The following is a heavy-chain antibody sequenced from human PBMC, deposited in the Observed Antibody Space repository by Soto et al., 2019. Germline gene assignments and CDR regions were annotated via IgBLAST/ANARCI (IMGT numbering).Heavy chain of an antibody. D-gene: IGHD5-18*01. CDR2: VSGSGGSI. CDR3: TRGAGKRVDTACNCFDP. J-gene: IGHJ5*02. CDR1: GFTFSSHA. V-gene: IGHV3-23*01. Sequence: DVQLLESGGGLVQREGSLRLSCVASGFTFSSHAMSWVRQAPGKGLDWVSSVSGSGGSIYYADSVKGRFTISRDNSKNTLYLQINSLRAEDTAVYYCTRGAGKRVDTACNCFDPWGQGTLVTVSS.